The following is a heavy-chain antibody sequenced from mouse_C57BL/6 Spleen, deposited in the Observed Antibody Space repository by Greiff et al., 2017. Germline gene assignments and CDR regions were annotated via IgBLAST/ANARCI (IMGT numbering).Heavy chain of an antibody. V-gene: IGHV5-4*03. CDR3: ARAYYSNCERSMGAMEY. J-gene: IGHJ4*01. CDR1: GFTFSSYA. D-gene: IGHD2-5*01. Sequence: EVKLVESGGGLVKPGGSLKLSCAASGFTFSSYAMSWVRQTPEKRLEWVATISDGGSYTYYPDHVKGPFTISRDNAKKNLYLQMSHLKAEDTAMYYCARAYYSNCERSMGAMEYGGQGPSVTGPS. CDR2: ISDGGSYT.